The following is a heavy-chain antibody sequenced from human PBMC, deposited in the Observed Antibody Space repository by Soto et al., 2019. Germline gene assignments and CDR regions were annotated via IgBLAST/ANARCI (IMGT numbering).Heavy chain of an antibody. CDR3: TTLGQAVLEWLGTDDKLIDY. Sequence: GESLKISCAASGFTFSNAWMSWVRQAPGKGLEWVGRIKSKTDGGTTDYAAPVKGRFTISRDDSKNTLYLQMNSLKTEDTAVYYCTTLGQAVLEWLGTDDKLIDYWGQGTLVTVSS. CDR1: GFTFSNAW. V-gene: IGHV3-15*01. D-gene: IGHD3-3*01. J-gene: IGHJ4*02. CDR2: IKSKTDGGTT.